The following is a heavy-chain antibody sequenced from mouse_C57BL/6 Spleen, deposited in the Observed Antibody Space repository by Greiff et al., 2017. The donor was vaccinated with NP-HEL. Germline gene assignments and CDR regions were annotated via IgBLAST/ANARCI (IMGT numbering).Heavy chain of an antibody. J-gene: IGHJ2*01. V-gene: IGHV1-72*01. D-gene: IGHD1-1*01. CDR2: IDPNSGGT. CDR1: GYTFTSYW. Sequence: QVQLQQPGAELVKPGASVKLSCKASGYTFTSYWMHWVKQRPGRGLEWIGRIDPNSGGTKYNEKFKSKATLTVDKPSSTAYMQLSSLTSEDSAVYYCARGLITTVVAPYYFDYWGQGTTLTVSS. CDR3: ARGLITTVVAPYYFDY.